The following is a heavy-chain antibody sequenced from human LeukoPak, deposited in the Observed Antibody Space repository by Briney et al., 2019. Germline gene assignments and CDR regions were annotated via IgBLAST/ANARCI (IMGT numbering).Heavy chain of an antibody. J-gene: IGHJ4*02. D-gene: IGHD3-16*02. Sequence: SETLSLTCTVSGGSISSGGYYWSWIRQHPGKGLEWIGYIYYSGSTYYNPSLKSRVTISVDTSKNQFSLKLSSVTAADTAVYYCARPAHDYVWGSYRFEWYFDYWGQGTLVTVSS. CDR1: GGSISSGGYY. CDR3: ARPAHDYVWGSYRFEWYFDY. V-gene: IGHV4-31*03. CDR2: IYYSGST.